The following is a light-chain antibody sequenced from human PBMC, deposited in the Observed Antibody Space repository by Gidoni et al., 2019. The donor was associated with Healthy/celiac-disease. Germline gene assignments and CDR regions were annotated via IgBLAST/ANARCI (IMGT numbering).Light chain of an antibody. Sequence: DIVMTQSPLSPPVTPGEPASISCRSSQSLLHSNGYNYLDWYLQKPGQSPQLLIYLGSNRASGVPDRFSGSGSGTDFTLKISSWRLRMLGFYYCMQALQTPYTFGQGTKLEIK. J-gene: IGKJ2*01. CDR1: QSLLHSNGYNY. CDR3: MQALQTPYT. V-gene: IGKV2-28*01. CDR2: LGS.